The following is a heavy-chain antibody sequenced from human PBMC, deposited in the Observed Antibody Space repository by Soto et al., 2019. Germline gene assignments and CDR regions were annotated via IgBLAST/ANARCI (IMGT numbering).Heavy chain of an antibody. CDR2: MNPNSGNT. J-gene: IGHJ6*02. Sequence: ASVKVSCKASGYTFTSYDINWVRQATGQGLEWMGWMNPNSGNTGYAQKFQGRVTMTRNTSISTAYMELSSLRSEDTAVYYCARAPLLWFGDYYGMGVWGQLTTVTVS. CDR3: ARAPLLWFGDYYGMGV. CDR1: GYTFTSYD. D-gene: IGHD3-10*01. V-gene: IGHV1-8*01.